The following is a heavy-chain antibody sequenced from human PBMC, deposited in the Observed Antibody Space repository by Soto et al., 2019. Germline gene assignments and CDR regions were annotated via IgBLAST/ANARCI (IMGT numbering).Heavy chain of an antibody. CDR3: ARGGGMTTVTTGYYYYGMDV. Sequence: QVQLVQSGAEVKKPGSSVKVSCKASGCTFSSYAISWVRQAPGQGLEWMGGIIPICGTANYAQKFQGRVTITADESTSTAYMELSSLRSEDMAVYYCARGGGMTTVTTGYYYYGMDVWGQGTTVTVSS. CDR2: IIPICGTA. J-gene: IGHJ6*02. D-gene: IGHD4-17*01. CDR1: GCTFSSYA. V-gene: IGHV1-69*01.